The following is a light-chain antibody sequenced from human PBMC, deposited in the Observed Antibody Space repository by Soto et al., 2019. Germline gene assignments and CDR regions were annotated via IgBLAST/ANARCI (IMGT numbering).Light chain of an antibody. Sequence: EIGMTQSPATLSLSRGERATLSCRASQYVSNKVAWYQQKPGQAPSLLILGASTRATGVPARFSGSGSGTEFTLSISSLQSEDFAVYYCKQYKEWPPFTFGQGTRLEI. V-gene: IGKV3-15*01. CDR3: KQYKEWPPFT. J-gene: IGKJ5*01. CDR1: QYVSNK. CDR2: GAS.